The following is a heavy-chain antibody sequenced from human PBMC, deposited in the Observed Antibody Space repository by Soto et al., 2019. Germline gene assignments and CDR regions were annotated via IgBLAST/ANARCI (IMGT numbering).Heavy chain of an antibody. J-gene: IGHJ4*02. CDR2: ISGSGGST. Sequence: GGSLRLSCAASGFTFSSYAMSWVRQAPGKGLEWVSAISGSGGSTYYADSVKGRFTISRDNSKNTLYLQMNSLRAEDTAVYYCAKELELLWFGEGVKFDYWGQGTLVTVSS. D-gene: IGHD3-10*01. V-gene: IGHV3-23*01. CDR1: GFTFSSYA. CDR3: AKELELLWFGEGVKFDY.